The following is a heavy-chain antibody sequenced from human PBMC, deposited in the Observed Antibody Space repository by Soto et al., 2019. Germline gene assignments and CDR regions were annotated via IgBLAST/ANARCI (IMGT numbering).Heavy chain of an antibody. CDR3: AKTRYDILTYYFDY. CDR1: GFPFSSYA. Sequence: GGSLELSCAASGFPFSSYAMSWVRQAPGKGLEWVSAISGSGGSTYYADSVKGRFTISRDNSKNTLYLQMNSLRAEDTAVYYCAKTRYDILTYYFDYWGQGTLVTVSS. CDR2: ISGSGGST. J-gene: IGHJ4*02. V-gene: IGHV3-23*01. D-gene: IGHD3-9*01.